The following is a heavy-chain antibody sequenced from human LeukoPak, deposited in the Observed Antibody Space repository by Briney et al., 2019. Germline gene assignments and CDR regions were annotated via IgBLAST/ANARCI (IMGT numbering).Heavy chain of an antibody. Sequence: KTSETLSLTCTVSGGSISSGRDDWSWIRQPAGKGLEWIGRIYTSGSTNYNPSLKSRVTISVDTSKPQFSLKLSSVTAADTAVSYCARRSGITMIVVLISDAFDIWGQGTMVTVSS. CDR1: GGSISSGRDD. CDR2: IYTSGST. CDR3: ARRSGITMIVVLISDAFDI. J-gene: IGHJ3*02. D-gene: IGHD3-22*01. V-gene: IGHV4-61*02.